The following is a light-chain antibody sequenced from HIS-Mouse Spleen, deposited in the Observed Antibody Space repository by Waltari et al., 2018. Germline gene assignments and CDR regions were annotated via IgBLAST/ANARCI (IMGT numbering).Light chain of an antibody. Sequence: SYELTQPPSVSVSPGQTARITCSGDALPKKYAYWYQQKSGQAPVLVVYEDSKRTSGIPERFAGSSSGTIATLTISGAQLEDEADYYCYSTDSSGNHRVFGGGTKLTVL. CDR2: EDS. J-gene: IGLJ2*01. CDR3: YSTDSSGNHRV. CDR1: ALPKKY. V-gene: IGLV3-10*01.